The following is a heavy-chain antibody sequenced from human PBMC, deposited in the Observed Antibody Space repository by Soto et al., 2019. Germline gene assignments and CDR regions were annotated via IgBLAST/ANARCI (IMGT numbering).Heavy chain of an antibody. V-gene: IGHV4-39*01. Sequence: QLQLQESGPGLVKPSETLSLTCTVSGGSLTSNGYYWGWIRQPPGKGLEWIGSFYYSGHTYYNPSLKRRVTKSVDTSKNHFSLRLSSVTAAYTAVYYCARQRGWYNYYQRGSYYFASWCQGTLVTVSS. CDR2: FYYSGHT. CDR1: GGSLTSNGYY. J-gene: IGHJ4*02. D-gene: IGHD3-22*01. CDR3: ARQRGWYNYYQRGSYYFAS.